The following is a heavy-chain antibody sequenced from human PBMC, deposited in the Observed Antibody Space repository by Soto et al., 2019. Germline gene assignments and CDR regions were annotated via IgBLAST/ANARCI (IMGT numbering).Heavy chain of an antibody. CDR3: ARDGGSYYYDSSGYLFDY. Sequence: GASVKVSCKASGYTFTGYYMHWVRQAPGQGLERMGWINPNSGGTNYAQKFQGWVTMTRDTSISTAYMELSRLRSDDTAVYYCARDGGSYYYDSSGYLFDYWGQGTLVTVSS. J-gene: IGHJ4*02. V-gene: IGHV1-2*04. D-gene: IGHD3-22*01. CDR1: GYTFTGYY. CDR2: INPNSGGT.